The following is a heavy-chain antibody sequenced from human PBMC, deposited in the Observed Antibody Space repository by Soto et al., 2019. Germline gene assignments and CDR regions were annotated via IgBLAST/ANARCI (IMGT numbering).Heavy chain of an antibody. CDR3: AGRDIMSGYFSY. J-gene: IGHJ4*02. CDR1: GYTLSSYD. Sequence: ASVKVSCKASGYTLSSYDISWVRQATGQGLEWMGWMNPNSGNTGYVQKFQGRVTMTRNTSESTVHMELSSLTSEDTAVYYCAGRDIMSGYFSYWGQGTRVTVSS. CDR2: MNPNSGNT. D-gene: IGHD3-9*01. V-gene: IGHV1-8*01.